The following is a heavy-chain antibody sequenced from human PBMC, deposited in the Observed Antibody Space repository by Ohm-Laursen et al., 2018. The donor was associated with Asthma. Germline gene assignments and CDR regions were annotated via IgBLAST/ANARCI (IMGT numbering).Heavy chain of an antibody. J-gene: IGHJ6*02. Sequence: SLRLSCAASGFTFSSYGMHWVRQAPGKGLEWVAVIWYDGSNKYYADSVKGRFTISRDNSKNTLYLQMNSLRAEDTAVYYCARDSYDFWSGYYIPDYYYYGMDVWGQGTTVTVSS. D-gene: IGHD3-3*01. CDR3: ARDSYDFWSGYYIPDYYYYGMDV. CDR1: GFTFSSYG. CDR2: IWYDGSNK. V-gene: IGHV3-33*01.